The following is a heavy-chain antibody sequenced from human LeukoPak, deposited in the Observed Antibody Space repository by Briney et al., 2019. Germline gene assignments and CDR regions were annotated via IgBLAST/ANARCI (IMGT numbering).Heavy chain of an antibody. V-gene: IGHV3-30-3*01. J-gene: IGHJ5*02. CDR3: AREELGSSLGFDP. D-gene: IGHD3-16*01. Sequence: GGSLRLSCAASGFTFNTYTMNWVRQPPGKGLEWVAVISFDGSNKYYADSVKGRFTISRDNSKNTLYLQMNSLRAEDTAVYYCAREELGSSLGFDPWGQGTLVTVSS. CDR1: GFTFNTYT. CDR2: ISFDGSNK.